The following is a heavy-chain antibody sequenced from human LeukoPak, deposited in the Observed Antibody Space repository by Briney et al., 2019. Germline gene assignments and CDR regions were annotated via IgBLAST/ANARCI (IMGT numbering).Heavy chain of an antibody. D-gene: IGHD5-18*01. CDR1: GFTFSSYA. CDR3: AKGWVTDRNYFDS. J-gene: IGHJ4*02. Sequence: GGSLRLSCAASGFTFSSYAMHWVRQAPGKGLEWVAVISYDGSNKYYADSVKGRFTISRDNSKNTLYLQMNSLRAEDTAVYYCAKGWVTDRNYFDSWGQGTLVTVSS. V-gene: IGHV3-30-3*01. CDR2: ISYDGSNK.